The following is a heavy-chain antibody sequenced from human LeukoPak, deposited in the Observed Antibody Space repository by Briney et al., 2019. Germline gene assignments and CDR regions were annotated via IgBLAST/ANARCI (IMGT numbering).Heavy chain of an antibody. Sequence: GGSLRLSCAASGFTFRDYYMSWIRQAPGKGLEWVSYISSSGSTIYYADSVKGRFTISRDNARNSLYLQMNSLRAEDTAVYYCARAGRFSYPLYGMDVWGQGTTVTASS. CDR1: GFTFRDYY. V-gene: IGHV3-11*01. CDR3: ARAGRFSYPLYGMDV. CDR2: ISSSGSTI. J-gene: IGHJ6*02.